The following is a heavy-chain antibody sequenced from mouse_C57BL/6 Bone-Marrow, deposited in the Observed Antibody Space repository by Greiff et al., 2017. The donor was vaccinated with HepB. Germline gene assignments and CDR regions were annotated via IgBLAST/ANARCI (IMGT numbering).Heavy chain of an antibody. CDR2: IYPRSGNT. CDR1: GYTFTSYG. D-gene: IGHD1-1*01. CDR3: AILTTVYYFDY. Sequence: LVESGAELARPGASVKLSCKASGYTFTSYGISWVKQRTGQGLEWIGEIYPRSGNTYYNEKFKGKATLTADKSSSTAYMELRSLTSEDSAVYFCAILTTVYYFDYWGQGTTLTVSS. J-gene: IGHJ2*01. V-gene: IGHV1-81*01.